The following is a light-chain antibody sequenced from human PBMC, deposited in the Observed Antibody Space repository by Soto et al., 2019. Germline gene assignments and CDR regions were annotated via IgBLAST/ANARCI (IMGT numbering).Light chain of an antibody. V-gene: IGLV2-14*01. CDR1: SSDVGGYNY. J-gene: IGLJ3*02. CDR2: GVS. CDR3: SSYRSGSVVL. Sequence: QSVLTQPASVSGSPGQSITISCTGTSSDVGGYNYVSWYQQHPGKAPKLVIYGVSYRPSGVSARFSGSKFQNTASLTISGLRAEDEADYYCSSYRSGSVVLFGGGTKLTVL.